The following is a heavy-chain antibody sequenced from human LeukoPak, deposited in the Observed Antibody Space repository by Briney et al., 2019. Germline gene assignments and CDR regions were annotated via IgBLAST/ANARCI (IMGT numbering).Heavy chain of an antibody. CDR3: VSVVAAGGYYFDY. D-gene: IGHD2-15*01. J-gene: IGHJ4*02. CDR1: GYSISSGYY. V-gene: IGHV4-38-2*02. Sequence: SETLSLTCTVSGYSISSGYYWGWIRQPPGKGLEWIGSIYHSGSTYYNPSLKSRVTISVDTSKNQFSLKLSSVTAADTAVYYCVSVVAAGGYYFDYWGQGTLVTVSS. CDR2: IYHSGST.